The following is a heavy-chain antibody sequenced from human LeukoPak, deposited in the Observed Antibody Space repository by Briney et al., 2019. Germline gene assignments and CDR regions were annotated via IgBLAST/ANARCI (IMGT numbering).Heavy chain of an antibody. CDR3: AREDWETRALDL. J-gene: IGHJ3*01. Sequence: SETLALTCAVYGGSFSDHYWSWIRQPPGKGREWIGEINHSGRTNYNLSLKRRVTISVDTSKNQFSLKLSSVTAADTAVYYCAREDWETRALDLWGQGTMVTVSS. D-gene: IGHD1-26*01. V-gene: IGHV4-34*01. CDR2: INHSGRT. CDR1: GGSFSDHY.